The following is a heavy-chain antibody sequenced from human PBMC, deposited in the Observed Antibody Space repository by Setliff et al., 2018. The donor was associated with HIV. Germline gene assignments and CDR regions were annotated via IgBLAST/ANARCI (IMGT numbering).Heavy chain of an antibody. V-gene: IGHV1-18*01. CDR3: ARDSEEWELLVYFQH. Sequence: ASVKVSCKASGYTFTSYGISWVRQATGQGLEWMGWMNPNSGNTGYAQKLQGRVTMTTDTSTSTAYMELRSLRSDDTAVYYCARDSEEWELLVYFQHWGQGTLVTVSS. D-gene: IGHD1-26*01. CDR1: GYTFTSYG. J-gene: IGHJ1*01. CDR2: MNPNSGNT.